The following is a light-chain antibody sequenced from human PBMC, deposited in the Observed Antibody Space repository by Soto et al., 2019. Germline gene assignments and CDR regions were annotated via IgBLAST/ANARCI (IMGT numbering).Light chain of an antibody. CDR2: DDS. CDR1: QTVHAW. J-gene: IGKJ1*01. V-gene: IGKV1-5*01. Sequence: DMQVSQSPSPLSPSLEDNVAITFGASQTVHAWLAWYKHKPGKAPKPLIYDDSSLESGVTARFSGRGSGTDCTLTISSLQLDDLATYYCQQSYNTPLMVGQGTKVDNK. CDR3: QQSYNTPLM.